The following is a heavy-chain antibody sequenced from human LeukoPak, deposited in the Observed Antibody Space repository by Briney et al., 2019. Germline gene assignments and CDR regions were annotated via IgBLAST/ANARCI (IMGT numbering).Heavy chain of an antibody. J-gene: IGHJ5*02. CDR1: GGSFSGYY. Sequence: SETLSLTCAVYGGSFSGYYWSWVRQPPEKGLEWIGEINHSGSTNYNPSLKSRVTISVDTSKNLFSLKLSSVTAADTAVYYCATGYCSSTSCYWNWFDHWGQGTLVTVSS. CDR3: ATGYCSSTSCYWNWFDH. D-gene: IGHD2-2*01. CDR2: INHSGST. V-gene: IGHV4-34*01.